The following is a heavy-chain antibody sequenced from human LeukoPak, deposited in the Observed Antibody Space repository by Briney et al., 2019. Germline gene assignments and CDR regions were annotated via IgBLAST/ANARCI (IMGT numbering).Heavy chain of an antibody. CDR3: ARDRGAVAGTRGGYFDY. V-gene: IGHV3-30*03. J-gene: IGHJ4*02. CDR2: ISYDGSNK. CDR1: GFTFSSYG. D-gene: IGHD6-19*01. Sequence: GGSLRLSCAASGFTFSSYGMNWVRQAPGKGLEWVAVISYDGSNKYYADSVKGRFTISRDNSKNTLYLQMNSLRAEDTAVYYCARDRGAVAGTRGGYFDYWGQGTLVTVSS.